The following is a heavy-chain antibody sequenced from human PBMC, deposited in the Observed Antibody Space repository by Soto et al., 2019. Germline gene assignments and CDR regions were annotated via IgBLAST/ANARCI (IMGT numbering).Heavy chain of an antibody. Sequence: SETLSLTCTVSGGSISSSSYYWGWIRQPPGKGLEWIGSIYYSGSPYYNRSLKSRVTISVDTSKNQFSLKLSSVTAADPAVDYCATRYYDFWSGDYDYYYFDLWARGTLVTVSS. CDR1: GGSISSSSYY. J-gene: IGHJ2*01. V-gene: IGHV4-39*01. D-gene: IGHD3-3*01. CDR3: ATRYYDFWSGDYDYYYFDL. CDR2: IYYSGSP.